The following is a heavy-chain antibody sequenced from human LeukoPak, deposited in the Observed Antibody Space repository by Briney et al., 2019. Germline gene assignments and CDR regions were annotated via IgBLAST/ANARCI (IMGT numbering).Heavy chain of an antibody. CDR3: ARVDVDTNYFDY. J-gene: IGHJ4*02. D-gene: IGHD5-18*01. Sequence: GGSLRLSCAASGFTLSSYSMNWVRQAPGKGLEWVSSISSSSSYIYYADSVKGRFTISRDNAKNSLYLQMNSLRAEDTAVYYCARVDVDTNYFDYWGQGTLVTVSS. V-gene: IGHV3-21*01. CDR2: ISSSSSYI. CDR1: GFTLSSYS.